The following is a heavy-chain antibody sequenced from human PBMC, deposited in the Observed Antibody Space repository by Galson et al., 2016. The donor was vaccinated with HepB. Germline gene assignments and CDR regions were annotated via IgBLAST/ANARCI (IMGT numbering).Heavy chain of an antibody. CDR2: ISSGGTT. Sequence: LRLSCAASGFTVSSNYMNWVRQTPGKGLEWVSFISSGGTTYHAGSVKGRFTISRDKSKNTPYLQMNSLRSEDTAVYYCATATNFYRYYGMDVWGQGTTVIVSS. CDR1: GFTVSSNY. J-gene: IGHJ6*02. CDR3: ATATNFYRYYGMDV. V-gene: IGHV3-53*01.